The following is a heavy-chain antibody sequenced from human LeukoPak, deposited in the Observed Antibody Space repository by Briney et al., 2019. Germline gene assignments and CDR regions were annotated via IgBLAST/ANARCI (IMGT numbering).Heavy chain of an antibody. CDR2: IKVDGSEE. CDR1: GFTFSAYW. Sequence: GGSLRLSCAASGFTFSAYWMSCVRQAPGKGLEWVANIKVDGSEEYYVDSVKGRFTISRDNAENSLYLQMNSLRAEDTAVYYCARLKNWGSSDYWGQGTLVTVSS. CDR3: ARLKNWGSSDY. J-gene: IGHJ4*02. D-gene: IGHD7-27*01. V-gene: IGHV3-7*05.